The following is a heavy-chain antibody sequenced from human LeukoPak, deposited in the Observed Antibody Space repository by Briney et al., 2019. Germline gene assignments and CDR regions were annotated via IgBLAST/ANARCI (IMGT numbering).Heavy chain of an antibody. CDR2: INPNSGGT. CDR3: ARVDQVGAAAGTNFQH. D-gene: IGHD6-13*01. CDR1: GYTFTGYY. J-gene: IGHJ1*01. V-gene: IGHV1-2*02. Sequence: ASVKVSCKASGYTFTGYYMHWVRQAPGQGLEWMGWINPNSGGTNYAQKFQGRVTMTRDTSISTAYVELSRLRSDDTAVYYCARVDQVGAAAGTNFQHWGQGTLVTVSS.